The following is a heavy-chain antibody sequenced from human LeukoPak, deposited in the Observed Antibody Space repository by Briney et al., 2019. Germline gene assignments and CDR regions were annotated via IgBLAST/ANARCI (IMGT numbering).Heavy chain of an antibody. Sequence: GGSLRLSCAASGFTFSSYTMKWARQAAGKGLEWVSSISGSSTSFIYYADSLKGRFTISRDNAKNSLYLQMNSLRAEDTAVYYCARDSAYCGGDCYSDYWGQGTLVTVSS. D-gene: IGHD2-21*02. CDR3: ARDSAYCGGDCYSDY. CDR2: ISGSSTSFI. J-gene: IGHJ4*02. V-gene: IGHV3-21*01. CDR1: GFTFSSYT.